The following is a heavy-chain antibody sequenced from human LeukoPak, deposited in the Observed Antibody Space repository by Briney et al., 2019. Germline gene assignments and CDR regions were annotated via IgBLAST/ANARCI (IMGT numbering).Heavy chain of an antibody. CDR3: ARALAVAGIDAFDI. D-gene: IGHD6-19*01. Sequence: SVKVSCKASGGTFSSYAISWVRQAPGQGLEWMGGIIPIFGTANYAQKFQGRVTITTDESTSTAYMELSSLRSEDTAVYYCARALAVAGIDAFDIWGQGTMVTVS. J-gene: IGHJ3*02. CDR2: IIPIFGTA. V-gene: IGHV1-69*05. CDR1: GGTFSSYA.